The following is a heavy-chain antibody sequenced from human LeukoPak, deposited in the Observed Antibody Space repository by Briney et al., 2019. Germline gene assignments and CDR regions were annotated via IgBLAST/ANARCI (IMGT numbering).Heavy chain of an antibody. CDR3: ARAGVGAPAWVDV. D-gene: IGHD1-26*01. J-gene: IGHJ6*02. V-gene: IGHV1-18*01. Sequence: ASVKVSCKASGYTFSSYGISWVRQAPGQGLEWMGWISGYNGNTDYAQKLQGRVTMTTDTSTSTAYMELRSLRSDDTAVYYCARAGVGAPAWVDVWGQGTTVTVS. CDR1: GYTFSSYG. CDR2: ISGYNGNT.